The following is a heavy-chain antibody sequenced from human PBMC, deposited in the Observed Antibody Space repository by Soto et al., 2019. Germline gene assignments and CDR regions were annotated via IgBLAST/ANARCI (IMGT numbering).Heavy chain of an antibody. CDR2: INHSGST. Sequence: PSETLSLTCAVYGGSFSGYYWSWIRQPPGKGLEWTGEINHSGSTNYNPSLKSRVTISVDTSKNQFSLKLISVTTADTAVYYCDTDHLAGTCFAPWAQGPLVPVSS. J-gene: IGHJ5*02. CDR3: DTDHLAGTCFAP. CDR1: GGSFSGYY. V-gene: IGHV4-34*01.